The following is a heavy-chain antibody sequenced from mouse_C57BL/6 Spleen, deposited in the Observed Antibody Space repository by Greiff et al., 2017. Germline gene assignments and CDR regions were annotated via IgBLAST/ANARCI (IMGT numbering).Heavy chain of an antibody. D-gene: IGHD2-5*01. CDR2: IDPSDSYT. Sequence: QVQLQQSGAELVMPGASVKLSCKASGYTFTSYWMHWVKQRPGQGLEWIGEIDPSDSYTNYNQKFKGKSTLTVDKSSSTAYMQLSSLTSEDSAVYYCARRGYYSNYLYFDYWGQGTTLTVSS. CDR1: GYTFTSYW. CDR3: ARRGYYSNYLYFDY. J-gene: IGHJ2*01. V-gene: IGHV1-69*01.